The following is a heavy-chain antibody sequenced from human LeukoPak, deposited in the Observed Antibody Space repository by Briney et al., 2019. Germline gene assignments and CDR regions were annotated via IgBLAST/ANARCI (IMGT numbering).Heavy chain of an antibody. Sequence: GGSLRLSCAASGITFDIHWMHWVRQAPGKGLEWVAHIIGDGTITSHADSVKGRFTISRDNAKNTLYLQMNSLRAEDTAVYYCAKDHCSSTTCYGSPGYWGQGTLVTVSS. CDR2: IIGDGTIT. D-gene: IGHD2-2*01. V-gene: IGHV3-74*01. CDR3: AKDHCSSTTCYGSPGY. CDR1: GITFDIHW. J-gene: IGHJ4*02.